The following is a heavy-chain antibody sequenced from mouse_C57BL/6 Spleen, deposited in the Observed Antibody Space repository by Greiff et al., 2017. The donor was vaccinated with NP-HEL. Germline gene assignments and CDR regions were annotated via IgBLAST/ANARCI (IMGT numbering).Heavy chain of an antibody. D-gene: IGHD1-1*01. J-gene: IGHJ2*01. CDR3: ARSENDGSFDY. Sequence: VQLQQSGAELVKPGASVKISCKASGYAFSSYWMNWVKQRPGKGLEWIGQIYPGDGDTNYNGKFKGKATLTADKSSSTAYMQLSSLTSEDSAVYFCARSENDGSFDYWGQGTTLTVSS. CDR1: GYAFSSYW. CDR2: IYPGDGDT. V-gene: IGHV1-80*01.